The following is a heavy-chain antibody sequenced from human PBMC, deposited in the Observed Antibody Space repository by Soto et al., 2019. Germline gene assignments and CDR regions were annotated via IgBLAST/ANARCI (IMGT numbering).Heavy chain of an antibody. CDR3: ARDKITGLFDY. CDR1: GGSFSDYY. CDR2: INHSGNT. V-gene: IGHV4-34*01. D-gene: IGHD2-8*02. J-gene: IGHJ4*02. Sequence: SETLSLTCAVYGGSFSDYYWSWIRQPPGKGLEWIGEINHSGNTNYSPSLKSRVTISVDTSKNQFSLKVSSVTAADTAVYYCARDKITGLFDYWGQGTLVTVSS.